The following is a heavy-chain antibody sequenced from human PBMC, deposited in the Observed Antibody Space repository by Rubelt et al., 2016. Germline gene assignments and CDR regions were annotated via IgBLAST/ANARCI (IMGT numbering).Heavy chain of an antibody. CDR3: ARSSSWYYFDF. CDR1: GYTFIDYY. Sequence: QVQLVQSGAEVKKPGASMKVSCKASGYTFIDYYIHWVRQAPGQGLEWMGRINPNGGGTNYPQKFQGRVTMTGDTSISTAYMELSRLGSDDTAVYFCARSSSWYYFDFWGQGTLVTVSS. J-gene: IGHJ4*02. CDR2: INPNGGGT. D-gene: IGHD3-10*01. V-gene: IGHV1-2*06.